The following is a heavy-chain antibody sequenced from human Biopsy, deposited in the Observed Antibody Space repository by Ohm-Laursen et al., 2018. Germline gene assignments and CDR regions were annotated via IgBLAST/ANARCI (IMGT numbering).Heavy chain of an antibody. CDR2: IRPLNGDT. CDR1: GYNFISYS. J-gene: IGHJ1*01. Sequence: SVKVSCKTSGYNFISYSINWVRQAPGQGLEWMGWIRPLNGDTKYGQKFQDRVTMTTDTSTSTVYMELTSLRSDDTAVYYCARGSNEYGGLYFPHWGQGTLVTVSS. D-gene: IGHD4-23*01. V-gene: IGHV1-18*01. CDR3: ARGSNEYGGLYFPH.